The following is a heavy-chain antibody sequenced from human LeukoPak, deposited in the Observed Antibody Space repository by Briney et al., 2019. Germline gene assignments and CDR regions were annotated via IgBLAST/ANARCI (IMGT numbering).Heavy chain of an antibody. V-gene: IGHV3-30*04. D-gene: IGHD3-22*01. Sequence: PGRSLRLSCAASGFTFSSYAMHWIRQAPGKGLEWVAVISYDGSNKYYADSVKGRFTISRDNSKNTLYLQMNSLRAEDTAVYYCARGVNYDSSGYYPGPIDYRGQGTLVTVSS. CDR1: GFTFSSYA. CDR3: ARGVNYDSSGYYPGPIDY. CDR2: ISYDGSNK. J-gene: IGHJ4*02.